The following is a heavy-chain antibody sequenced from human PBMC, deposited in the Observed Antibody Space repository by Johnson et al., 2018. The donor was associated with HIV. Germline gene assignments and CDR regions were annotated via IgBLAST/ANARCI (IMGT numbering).Heavy chain of an antibody. J-gene: IGHJ3*02. Sequence: VQLVESGGGLVQPGGSLRLSCAASGFTFSDHYMDWVRQAPGQGLEWVGRTRNKANSYTTEYAASVKGRFTISRDDSKNSLYLQMNSLKTEDTAVYYCVRVELGAFDIWGQGTMVTVSS. CDR3: VRVELGAFDI. CDR1: GFTFSDHY. V-gene: IGHV3-72*01. D-gene: IGHD1-7*01. CDR2: TRNKANSYTT.